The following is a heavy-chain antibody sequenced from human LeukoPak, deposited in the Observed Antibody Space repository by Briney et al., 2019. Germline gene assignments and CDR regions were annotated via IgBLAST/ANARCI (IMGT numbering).Heavy chain of an antibody. Sequence: GGSLRLSCAASGFTFSSYSMHWVRQAPGKGLEGVAFIRYDGSNKYYADSVKGRFTISRDNSKNTLYLQMNSLRAEDTAMYYCAKTSPGVVVPAAKLHDYWGQGTLVTVSS. D-gene: IGHD2-2*01. CDR2: IRYDGSNK. V-gene: IGHV3-30*02. J-gene: IGHJ4*02. CDR3: AKTSPGVVVPAAKLHDY. CDR1: GFTFSSYS.